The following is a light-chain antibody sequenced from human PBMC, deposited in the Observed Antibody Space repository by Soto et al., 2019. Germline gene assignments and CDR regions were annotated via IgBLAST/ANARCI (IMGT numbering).Light chain of an antibody. Sequence: DIHMTQSPSTLSASVGDRVTITCRASQSISSWLAWYQQKPGKAPKLLIYDASSLESGVPSRFSGSGSGTEFTLTISSLQPDDFATYYCQQYNSYSPVFGQGTKVEIK. J-gene: IGKJ1*01. CDR3: QQYNSYSPV. CDR1: QSISSW. V-gene: IGKV1-5*01. CDR2: DAS.